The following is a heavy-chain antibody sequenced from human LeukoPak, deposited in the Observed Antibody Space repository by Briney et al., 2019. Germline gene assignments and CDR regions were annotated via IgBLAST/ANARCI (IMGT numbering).Heavy chain of an antibody. J-gene: IGHJ4*02. Sequence: GGSLRLSCAASGFPCSGSWMDWVRQAPGKRMEWVANIKQDGSEKHYADSVKGRFTISRDNAKNSLFLQMRGLRAEDTAVYYCSRSLDYWGQGALVTVSS. CDR1: GFPCSGSW. CDR3: SRSLDY. CDR2: IKQDGSEK. V-gene: IGHV3-7*01.